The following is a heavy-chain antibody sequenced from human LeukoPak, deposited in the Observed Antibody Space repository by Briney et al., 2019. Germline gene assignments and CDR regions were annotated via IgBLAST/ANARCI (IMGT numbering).Heavy chain of an antibody. CDR2: IKQDGSEK. J-gene: IGHJ4*02. CDR1: GFTFSSYW. V-gene: IGHV3-7*01. D-gene: IGHD2-21*02. Sequence: PGGSLRLSCAASGFTFSSYWMSWVRQAPGKGLEWVANIKQDGSEKYYVDSVKGRFTISRDNAKNSLYLQMNSLRAEDTAVYYCAREVVTATADQFDYWGQGTLVTVSS. CDR3: AREVVTATADQFDY.